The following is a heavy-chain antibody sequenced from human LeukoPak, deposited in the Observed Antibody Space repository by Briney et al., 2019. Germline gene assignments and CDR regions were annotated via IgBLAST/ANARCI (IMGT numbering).Heavy chain of an antibody. J-gene: IGHJ6*04. CDR1: GFTFSSYW. V-gene: IGHV3-74*01. D-gene: IGHD5-24*01. CDR2: INSDGSST. Sequence: GGSLRLSCAASGFTFSSYWMHWVRQAPGKGLGWVSRINSDGSSTIYADSVKGRFTISRDNAKKTLYLQMNSLRAQDTAVYYCARDRRDGYKRGLGDVRGKGTTVPVSS. CDR3: ARDRRDGYKRGLGDV.